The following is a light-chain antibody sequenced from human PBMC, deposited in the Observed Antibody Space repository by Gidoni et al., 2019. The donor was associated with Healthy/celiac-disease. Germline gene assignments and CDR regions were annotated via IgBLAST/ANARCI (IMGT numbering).Light chain of an antibody. CDR2: GAS. V-gene: IGKV3-20*01. Sequence: EIGLTQSPGTLSLSPGERATLSCRASQSVSSSYLAWYQQKPGQAPRLLIYGASSRAPGIPARFSGSGSGTDFTLTISCLEPEDFAVYYCQQYGSSPLTFGGGTKVEIK. CDR3: QQYGSSPLT. CDR1: QSVSSSY. J-gene: IGKJ4*01.